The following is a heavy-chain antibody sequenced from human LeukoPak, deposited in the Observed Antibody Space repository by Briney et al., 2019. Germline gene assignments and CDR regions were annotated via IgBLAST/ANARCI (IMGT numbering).Heavy chain of an antibody. J-gene: IGHJ4*02. CDR3: AITLYDSSGYYRDC. CDR1: GFTVTSNC. Sequence: GGSLRLSCAASGFTVTSNCMTWVRQAPGKGLEWVSVIYSGGSTYYADSVKGRFTISKDNSKNTLYLQMNSLRAEDTAVYYCAITLYDSSGYYRDCWGQGTLVTVPS. D-gene: IGHD3-22*01. CDR2: IYSGGST. V-gene: IGHV3-66*01.